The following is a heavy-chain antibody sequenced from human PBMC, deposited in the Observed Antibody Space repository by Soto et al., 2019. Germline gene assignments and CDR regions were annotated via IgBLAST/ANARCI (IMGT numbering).Heavy chain of an antibody. CDR1: GITISNYP. D-gene: IGHD3-22*01. Sequence: EVQLLESGGGLVQPGGSLRLSCAASGITISNYPMSWVRQAPGKGLDWVSGISGSGDRTYYADSAKGRFTISKDISRNSLSLQRDSLGVKDTAVYFCVKDDGGYPSTAPHWGQGTLVTVSS. CDR3: VKDDGGYPSTAPH. J-gene: IGHJ4*02. V-gene: IGHV3-23*01. CDR2: ISGSGDRT.